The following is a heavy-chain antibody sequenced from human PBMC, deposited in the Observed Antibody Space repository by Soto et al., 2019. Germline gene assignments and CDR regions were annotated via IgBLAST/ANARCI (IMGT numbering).Heavy chain of an antibody. J-gene: IGHJ3*01. CDR1: GGTFSTYC. CDR2: IIPIFGTI. D-gene: IGHD1-26*01. CDR3: ASRERVDAFDV. Sequence: GASVKVSCKASGGTFSTYCITWVLQASGQGLEWMGGIIPIFGTIKFAQKFQGRLTITPDESTSTVYMELSSLTSEDTAVYYCASRERVDAFDVWGQGTMVTVSS. V-gene: IGHV1-69*13.